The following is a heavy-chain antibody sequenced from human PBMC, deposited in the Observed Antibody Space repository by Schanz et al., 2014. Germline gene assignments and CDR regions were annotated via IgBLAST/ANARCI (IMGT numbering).Heavy chain of an antibody. CDR3: LRANPTQHVVLPDALRY. D-gene: IGHD2-2*01. Sequence: QVHLVQSGAEVKKPGASVKVSCKASGYTFTVYYMHWVRQAPGQGFEWMGWIGAFQGNTKYAQKSQHRVTLTSDTAARTAYMELRSLRPDDPAVYYCLRANPTQHVVLPDALRYWGQGTLVSVSS. CDR1: GYTFTVYY. V-gene: IGHV1-18*01. J-gene: IGHJ4*02. CDR2: IGAFQGNT.